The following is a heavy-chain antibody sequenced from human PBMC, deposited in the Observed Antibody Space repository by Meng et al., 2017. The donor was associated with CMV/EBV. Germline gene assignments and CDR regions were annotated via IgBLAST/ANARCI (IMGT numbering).Heavy chain of an antibody. CDR3: AKDSPYCTNGVYYFDY. CDR1: GFTFSSYG. Sequence: GESLKISCAASGFTFSSYGMHWVRQAPGKGLEWVAFIRYDGSNKYYADSVKGRFTISRDNSKNTLYLQMNSLRAEDTAVYYCAKDSPYCTNGVYYFDYWGQGTLVTVSS. D-gene: IGHD2-8*01. CDR2: IRYDGSNK. V-gene: IGHV3-30*02. J-gene: IGHJ4*02.